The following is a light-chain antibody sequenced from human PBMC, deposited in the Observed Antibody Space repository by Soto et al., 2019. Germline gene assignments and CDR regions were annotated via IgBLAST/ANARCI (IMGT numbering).Light chain of an antibody. Sequence: IVLTQSTATLSLSPGETATLSFRASQSVSNNYLAWYQQKPGQAPRLLIYGASNRATGIPDRFSGSGSGTDFTLTISRLEPEDFAVYYCQQYVTSPWAFGQGTKVDI. CDR3: QQYVTSPWA. CDR1: QSVSNNY. V-gene: IGKV3-20*01. CDR2: GAS. J-gene: IGKJ1*01.